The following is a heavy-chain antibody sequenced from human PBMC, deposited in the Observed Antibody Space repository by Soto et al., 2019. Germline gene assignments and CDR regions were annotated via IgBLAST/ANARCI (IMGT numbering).Heavy chain of an antibody. D-gene: IGHD5-12*01. J-gene: IGHJ6*02. CDR2: IDPSDSYT. CDR3: ARARGGYDYSEYYYGMDV. CDR1: GYSFTSYW. Sequence: GESLKISCKGSGYSFTSYWISWVRQMPGKGLEWMGRIDPSDSYTNYSPSFQGHVTISADKSISTAYLQWSSLKASDTAMYYCARARGGYDYSEYYYGMDVWGQGTTVTVSS. V-gene: IGHV5-10-1*01.